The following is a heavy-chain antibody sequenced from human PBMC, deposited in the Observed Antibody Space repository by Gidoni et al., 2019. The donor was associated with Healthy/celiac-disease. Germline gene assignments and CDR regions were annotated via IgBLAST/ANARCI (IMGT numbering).Heavy chain of an antibody. J-gene: IGHJ6*03. Sequence: QLQLQESGPGLVKPSETLSLTCTVSGGSISSSSYYWGWIRQPPGKGLEWIGSIYYSGSTYYNPSLKSRVTISVDTSKNQFSLKLSSVTAADTAVYYCARLHGYYYYYMDVWGKGTTVTVSS. V-gene: IGHV4-39*01. CDR1: GGSISSSSYY. CDR2: IYYSGST. CDR3: ARLHGYYYYYMDV.